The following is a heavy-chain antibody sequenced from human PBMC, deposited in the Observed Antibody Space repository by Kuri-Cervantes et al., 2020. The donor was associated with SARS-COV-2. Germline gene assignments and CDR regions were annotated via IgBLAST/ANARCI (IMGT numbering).Heavy chain of an antibody. CDR2: IYYSGST. V-gene: IGHV4-59*12. CDR3: ARVGGQVAGTLYFQH. D-gene: IGHD6-19*01. Sequence: ESLKISCTVSGGSISSYYWSWIRQPPGKGLEWIGYIYYSGSTNYNPSLKSRVTISVDTFKNQFSLKLSSVTAADTAVYYCARVGGQVAGTLYFQHWGQGTLVTVSS. CDR1: GGSISSYY. J-gene: IGHJ1*01.